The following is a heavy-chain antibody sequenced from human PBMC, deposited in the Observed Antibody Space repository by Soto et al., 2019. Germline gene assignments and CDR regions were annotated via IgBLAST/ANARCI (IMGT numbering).Heavy chain of an antibody. V-gene: IGHV1-69*01. Sequence: QVQLVQSGAEVKKPGSSVKVSCKASGDADTNYVISWVRQAPGQGLEWMGGIFPKFGTTYSAQKLQDRLTITADESTSTVYMQLSSLRLDDTAVYYCEAEMTFGKLSVVWGQGTTVTVSS. CDR2: IFPKFGTT. J-gene: IGHJ6*02. CDR1: GDADTNYV. CDR3: EAEMTFGKLSVV. D-gene: IGHD3-16*02.